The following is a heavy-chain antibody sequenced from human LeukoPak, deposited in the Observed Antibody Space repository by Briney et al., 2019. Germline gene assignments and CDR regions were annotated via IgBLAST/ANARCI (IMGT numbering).Heavy chain of an antibody. V-gene: IGHV3-23*01. Sequence: GGSLRHSCAASGFTFSSYAMSRVRQAPGKGLEWVSAISGSGGSTYYADSVKGRFTISRDNSKNTLYLQMNSLRAEDTAVYYCAKETYYYGSGSYDYWGQGTLVTVSS. CDR2: ISGSGGST. CDR3: AKETYYYGSGSYDY. J-gene: IGHJ4*02. D-gene: IGHD3-10*01. CDR1: GFTFSSYA.